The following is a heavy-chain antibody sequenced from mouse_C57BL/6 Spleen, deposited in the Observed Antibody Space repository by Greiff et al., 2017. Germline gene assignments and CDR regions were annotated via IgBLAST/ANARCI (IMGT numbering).Heavy chain of an antibody. J-gene: IGHJ3*01. V-gene: IGHV2-2*01. Sequence: VKLMESGPGLVQPSQSLSITCTVSGFSLTSSGVHWVRQPPGKGLEWLGVIWSGGSTDYNAAFISRLSISKDNSKSQVFFKMNSLQADDTAIYYCARNVNWDETWFAYWGQGTLVTVSA. CDR2: IWSGGST. CDR1: GFSLTSSG. D-gene: IGHD4-1*02. CDR3: ARNVNWDETWFAY.